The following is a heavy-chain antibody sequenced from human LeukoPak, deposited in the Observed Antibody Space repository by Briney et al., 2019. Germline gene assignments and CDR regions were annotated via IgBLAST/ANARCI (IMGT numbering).Heavy chain of an antibody. CDR1: GITFSSYG. CDR3: AKVGFTKTFGEVIVQQKYYFDY. V-gene: IGHV3-23*01. Sequence: GGSLGLSCAASGITFSSYGMSWVRQAPGKGLEWVSSISGRDGSTYNADSVKGRFTISRDNSKNTLYLQMNSLRAEDTAVYYCAKVGFTKTFGEVIVQQKYYFDYWGQGTLVTVSS. J-gene: IGHJ4*02. D-gene: IGHD3-16*02. CDR2: ISGRDGST.